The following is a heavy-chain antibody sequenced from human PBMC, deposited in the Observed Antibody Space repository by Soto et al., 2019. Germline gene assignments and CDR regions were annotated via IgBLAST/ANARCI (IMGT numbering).Heavy chain of an antibody. CDR1: GYTFTGYY. D-gene: IGHD3-3*01. V-gene: IGHV1-2*04. J-gene: IGHJ6*03. CDR2: INPNSGGT. CDR3: ARGTYYDFWSGPSYYYMDV. Sequence: GASVKVSCKASGYTFTGYYMHWVRQAPGQGLEWMGWINPNSGGTNYAQKLQGWVTMTRDTSISTAYMELSRLRSDDTAVYYCARGTYYDFWSGPSYYYMDVWGKGTTVTVSS.